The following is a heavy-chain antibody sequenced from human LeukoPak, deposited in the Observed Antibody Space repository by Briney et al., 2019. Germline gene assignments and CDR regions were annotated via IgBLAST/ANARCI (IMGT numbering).Heavy chain of an antibody. D-gene: IGHD4-17*01. V-gene: IGHV3-23*01. Sequence: GGSLRLSCTASGFTFSNYAMTWVRQAPGKGLEWVSGISGVSGDTYYAGSVKGRFTISRDNSKNTLFLQMNSLRAEDTALYYCAKDGVTAFYGDPTNWFDSWGQGILVTVSS. J-gene: IGHJ5*01. CDR3: AKDGVTAFYGDPTNWFDS. CDR2: ISGVSGDT. CDR1: GFTFSNYA.